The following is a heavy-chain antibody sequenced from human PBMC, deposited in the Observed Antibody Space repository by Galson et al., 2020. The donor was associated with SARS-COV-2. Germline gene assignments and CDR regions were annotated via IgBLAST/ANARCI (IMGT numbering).Heavy chain of an antibody. J-gene: IGHJ4*02. CDR2: IRSKANSYAT. CDR3: TRWGSGYPFDY. Sequence: GGSLRLSCAASGFTFSGSAMHWVRQASGKGLEWVGRIRSKANSYATAYAASVKGRFTISRDDSKNTAYLQMNSLKTEDTAVYYCTRWGSGYPFDYWGQGTLVTVSS. D-gene: IGHD3-3*01. CDR1: GFTFSGSA. V-gene: IGHV3-73*01.